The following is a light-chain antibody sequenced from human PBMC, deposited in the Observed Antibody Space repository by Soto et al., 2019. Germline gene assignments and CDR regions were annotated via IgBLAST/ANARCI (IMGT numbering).Light chain of an antibody. CDR3: QTRDTHVI. CDR2: INSDGSH. Sequence: QLVLTQSPSASASLGASVKLTCTLSSGHSTYAIAWHQQQPEKGPRYLMEINSDGSHNKGDGIPDRFSGSSSGTERYLTISSLQSEDEADYYCQTRDTHVIFGGGTELTVL. CDR1: SGHSTYA. V-gene: IGLV4-69*01. J-gene: IGLJ2*01.